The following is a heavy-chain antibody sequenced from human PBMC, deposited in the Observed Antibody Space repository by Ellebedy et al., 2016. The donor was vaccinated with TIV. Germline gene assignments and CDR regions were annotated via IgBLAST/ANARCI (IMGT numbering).Heavy chain of an antibody. V-gene: IGHV4-39*06. CDR2: IYYSGST. CDR3: AKDRAGGWEPLDY. CDR1: GGSISSSSYY. Sequence: SETLSLTCTVSGGSISSSSYYWGWIRQSPGKGLEWIGSIYYSGSTYYNPSLKSRITISVDTSKNQFTLKLSSVTAADTAVYYCAKDRAGGWEPLDYWGQGTLVTVSS. J-gene: IGHJ4*02. D-gene: IGHD1-26*01.